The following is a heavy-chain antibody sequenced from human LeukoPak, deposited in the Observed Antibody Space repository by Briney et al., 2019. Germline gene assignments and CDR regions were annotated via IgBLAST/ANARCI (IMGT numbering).Heavy chain of an antibody. V-gene: IGHV3-21*01. CDR1: GFSFSSYS. Sequence: GGSLRLSCAASGFSFSSYSMNWVRQAPGKGLEWVSSINSSSSYIYYADSVKGGFTISRDNAKNSLHLQMNSLRAEDTAVYYCARGVVSPRGGYYGMDVWGQGTTVTVSS. D-gene: IGHD3-16*01. CDR3: ARGVVSPRGGYYGMDV. CDR2: INSSSSYI. J-gene: IGHJ6*02.